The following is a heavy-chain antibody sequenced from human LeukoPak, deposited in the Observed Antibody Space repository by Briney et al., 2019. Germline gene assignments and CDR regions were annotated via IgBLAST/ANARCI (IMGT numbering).Heavy chain of an antibody. CDR1: GGSFSGYY. CDR2: INHSGST. D-gene: IGHD4-17*01. J-gene: IGHJ6*03. V-gene: IGHV4-34*01. CDR3: ARGPTEPGYYYMDV. Sequence: SETLSLTCAVYGGSFSGYYWSWIRQPPGKGLEWIGEINHSGSTNYNPSLKSRVTISVDTSKNQFSLKLSSVTAADTAVYYCARGPTEPGYYYMDVWGKGTTVTVSS.